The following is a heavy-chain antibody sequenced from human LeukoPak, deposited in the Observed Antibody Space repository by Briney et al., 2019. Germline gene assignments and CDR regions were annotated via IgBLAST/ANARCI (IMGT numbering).Heavy chain of an antibody. CDR2: IWYDGSNK. J-gene: IGHJ4*02. CDR3: AKDLGYCGGDCYSFIDY. D-gene: IGHD2-21*02. V-gene: IGHV3-33*06. Sequence: PGXXLRLSCAASGFTFSSYGMHWVRQAPGKGLEWVAVIWYDGSNKYYADSVKGRFTISRDNSKNTLYLQMNSLRAEDTAVYYCAKDLGYCGGDCYSFIDYWGQGTLVTVSS. CDR1: GFTFSSYG.